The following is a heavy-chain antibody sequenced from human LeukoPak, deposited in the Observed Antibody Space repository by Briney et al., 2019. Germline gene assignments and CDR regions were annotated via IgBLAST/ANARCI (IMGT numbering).Heavy chain of an antibody. CDR3: ARGLLLRETYYDFWSGLKGFDP. CDR1: GGSFSGFY. V-gene: IGHV4-34*01. CDR2: INHSGST. J-gene: IGHJ5*02. Sequence: SETLSLTCAVYGGSFSGFYWSWIRQPPGKGLGLIGEINHSGSTNYNPPLKIRLTISVYTYKYQFSLKLSSVTAADTAVYYCARGLLLRETYYDFWSGLKGFDPWGQGTLVTVSS. D-gene: IGHD3-3*01.